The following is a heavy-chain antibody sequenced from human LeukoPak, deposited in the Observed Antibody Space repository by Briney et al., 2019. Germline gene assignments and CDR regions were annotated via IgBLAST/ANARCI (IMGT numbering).Heavy chain of an antibody. V-gene: IGHV4-31*03. CDR1: GDSLSSGGYY. CDR3: ARVRYSRGAFDP. J-gene: IGHJ5*02. CDR2: IYYSGST. Sequence: SETLSLTCTVSGDSLSSGGYYWSWIRQHPGKGLEWIGYIYYSGSTYYNPSLKSRVTISVDTSKNQFSLKLSSVTAADTAVYYCARVRYSRGAFDPWGQGTLVTVSS. D-gene: IGHD6-13*01.